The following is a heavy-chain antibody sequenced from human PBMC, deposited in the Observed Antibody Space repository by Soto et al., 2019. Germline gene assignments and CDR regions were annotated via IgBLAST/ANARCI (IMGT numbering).Heavy chain of an antibody. Sequence: LRLSCAASGFTFSSYAMHWVRQAPGKGLEWVAVISYDGSNKYYADSVKGRFTISRDNSKNTLYLQMNSLRAEDTAVYYCARVVAMAATSLEPFDYWGQGTLVTVSS. CDR2: ISYDGSNK. J-gene: IGHJ4*02. D-gene: IGHD5-12*01. CDR3: ARVVAMAATSLEPFDY. CDR1: GFTFSSYA. V-gene: IGHV3-30-3*01.